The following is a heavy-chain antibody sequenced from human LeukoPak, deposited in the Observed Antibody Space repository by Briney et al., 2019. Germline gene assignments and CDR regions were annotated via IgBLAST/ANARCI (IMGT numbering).Heavy chain of an antibody. CDR2: ISSSSSYI. D-gene: IGHD3-22*01. CDR3: ARDFWPYYYDSSGSDAFDI. CDR1: GFTFSSYS. V-gene: IGHV3-21*01. J-gene: IGHJ3*02. Sequence: GGSLRLSCAASGFTFSSYSMNWVRQAPGKGLEWVSSISSSSSYIYYADSVKGRFTISRDNAKKSLYLQMNSLRAEDTAVYYCARDFWPYYYDSSGSDAFDIWGQGTMVTVSS.